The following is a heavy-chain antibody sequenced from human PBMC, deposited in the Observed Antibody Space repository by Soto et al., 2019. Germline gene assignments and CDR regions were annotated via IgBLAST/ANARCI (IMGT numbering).Heavy chain of an antibody. Sequence: QVQLQESGPGLVKPSQTLSLTCTVSGGSISSGDYYWSWIRQPPGKGLEWIGYIYYSGSTYYKPSLKSRVTISVDTSRNQFSLKLRFVTAADTAVYYCVRATILQDETWFDPWGQGTLVTVSS. CDR2: IYYSGST. D-gene: IGHD4-4*01. CDR1: GGSISSGDYY. CDR3: VRATILQDETWFDP. V-gene: IGHV4-30-4*01. J-gene: IGHJ5*02.